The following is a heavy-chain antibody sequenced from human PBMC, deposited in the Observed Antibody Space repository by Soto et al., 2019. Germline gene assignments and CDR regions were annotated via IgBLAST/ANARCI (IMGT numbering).Heavy chain of an antibody. CDR1: GYTFTSYG. CDR3: ARVVTIFGVVIIDYYYGMDV. Sequence: AASVKVSCKASGYTFTSYGISWVRQAPGQGLEWMGWISAYNGNTNYAQKLQGRVTMTTDTSTSTAYMELRSLRSDDTAVYYCARVVTIFGVVIIDYYYGMDVWGQGTTVTVSS. J-gene: IGHJ6*02. V-gene: IGHV1-18*01. CDR2: ISAYNGNT. D-gene: IGHD3-3*01.